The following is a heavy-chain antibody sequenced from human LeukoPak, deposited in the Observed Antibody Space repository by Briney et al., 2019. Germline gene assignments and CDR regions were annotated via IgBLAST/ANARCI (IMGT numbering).Heavy chain of an antibody. CDR1: GGSISHYY. V-gene: IGHV4-59*01. J-gene: IGHJ6*03. CDR3: ASARVVDTPMSYYMDV. Sequence: PSETLSLTCTISGGSISHYYWNWIRQPPGKGLEWIGYFYYSGSTNYNPSLKSRVTIPLDTSKNQFSLKLTSVTAADTAVYYCASARVVDTPMSYYMDVWGKGTTVTVSS. D-gene: IGHD5-18*01. CDR2: FYYSGST.